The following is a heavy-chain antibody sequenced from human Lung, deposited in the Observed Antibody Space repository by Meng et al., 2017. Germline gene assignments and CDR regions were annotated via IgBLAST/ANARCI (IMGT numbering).Heavy chain of an antibody. J-gene: IGHJ4*02. CDR3: ARGPTTMAHDFDY. CDR1: GWCFSDYY. Sequence: QVQLQQWGAGLLKPSETLSLTFVVSGWCFSDYYWSWIRQPPGKGLEWIGEINHSGSTNYNPSLESRATISVDTSQNNLSLKLSSVTAADSAVYYCARGPTTMAHDFDYWGQGTLVTVSS. D-gene: IGHD4-11*01. CDR2: INHSGST. V-gene: IGHV4-34*01.